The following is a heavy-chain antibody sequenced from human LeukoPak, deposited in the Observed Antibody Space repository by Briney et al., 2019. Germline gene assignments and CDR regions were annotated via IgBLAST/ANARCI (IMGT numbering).Heavy chain of an antibody. J-gene: IGHJ4*02. Sequence: GGSLRLSCAASGFTFSSYGMHWVRQAPGKGLEWVAVIWYDGSNKYYADSVKGRFTISRDNSKNTLYLLMNSLRAEDTAVYYCAGSLAYCGGDCRLGDYWGQGTLVTVSS. CDR2: IWYDGSNK. D-gene: IGHD2-21*02. V-gene: IGHV3-33*01. CDR3: AGSLAYCGGDCRLGDY. CDR1: GFTFSSYG.